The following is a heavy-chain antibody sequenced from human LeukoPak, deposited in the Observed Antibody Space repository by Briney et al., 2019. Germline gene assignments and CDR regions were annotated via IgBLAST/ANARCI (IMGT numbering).Heavy chain of an antibody. CDR1: GGSINSYY. CDR2: IYSSGST. Sequence: SETLSLTCTVSGGSINSYYWSWFRQPAGKGLEWIGRIYSSGSTSYNPSLKSRVTMSVDTSKNQFSLNLRSVTAADTAVYYCARAGDNCSGGTCYRWFDPWGQGILVTVSS. CDR3: ARAGDNCSGGTCYRWFDP. J-gene: IGHJ5*02. V-gene: IGHV4-4*07. D-gene: IGHD2-15*01.